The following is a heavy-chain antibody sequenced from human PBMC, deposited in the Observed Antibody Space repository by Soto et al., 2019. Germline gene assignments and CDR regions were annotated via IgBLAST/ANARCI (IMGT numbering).Heavy chain of an antibody. V-gene: IGHV3-64D*06. D-gene: IGHD6-13*01. CDR2: ISSNGGST. CDR1: VFTFSSYA. J-gene: IGHJ4*02. CDR3: VKDRWVDY. Sequence: PGGALRVSCSVSVFTFSSYAMHWVRQAPGKGLEYVSSISSNGGSTYYPDSVKGRFTISRDNSKSTLYLQMSSLRVEDTAVYYCVKDRWVDYWGQGTLVTVSS.